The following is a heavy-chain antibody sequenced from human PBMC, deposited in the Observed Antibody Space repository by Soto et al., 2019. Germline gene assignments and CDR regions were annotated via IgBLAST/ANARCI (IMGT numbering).Heavy chain of an antibody. CDR3: ASPFLEWSPGDY. CDR2: IYYSGST. CDR1: GGSISSSSYY. V-gene: IGHV4-39*01. D-gene: IGHD3-3*01. Sequence: QLQLQESGPGLVKPSETLSLTCTVSGGSISSSSYYWGWIRQPPGKGLEWIGSIYYSGSTYYNPSLKSRVPISVDTSTNQFSLKLSSVPAADTAVYYCASPFLEWSPGDYWGQGTLVTVSS. J-gene: IGHJ4*02.